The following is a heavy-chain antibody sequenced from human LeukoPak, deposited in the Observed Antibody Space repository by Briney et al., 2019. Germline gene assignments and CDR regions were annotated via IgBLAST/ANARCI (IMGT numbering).Heavy chain of an antibody. CDR1: GGSISSYY. V-gene: IGHV4-59*01. CDR2: IYYSGSA. CDR3: ARAPYYGDSSNWFDP. Sequence: SETLSLTCTVSGGSISSYYWSWIRQPPGKGLEWIGYIYYSGSANYNPSLKSRVTISVDTSKNQFSLKLSSVTAADTAVHYCARAPYYGDSSNWFDPWGQGTLVTVPS. D-gene: IGHD4-17*01. J-gene: IGHJ5*02.